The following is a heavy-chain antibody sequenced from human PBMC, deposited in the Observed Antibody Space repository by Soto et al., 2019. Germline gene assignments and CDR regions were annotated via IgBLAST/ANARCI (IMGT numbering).Heavy chain of an antibody. CDR2: IIPIFGTA. V-gene: IGHV1-69*12. J-gene: IGHJ5*02. D-gene: IGHD3-22*01. CDR1: GGTFSSYA. CDR3: ARGYVDSGYWFDP. Sequence: QVQLVQSGAEVKKPGSSVKVSCKASGGTFSSYAISWVRQAPGQGLEWMGGIIPIFGTANYAQKFQGRVTIPADEPTGAAYMELSSLRSEDTAVYYCARGYVDSGYWFDPWGQGTLVTVSS.